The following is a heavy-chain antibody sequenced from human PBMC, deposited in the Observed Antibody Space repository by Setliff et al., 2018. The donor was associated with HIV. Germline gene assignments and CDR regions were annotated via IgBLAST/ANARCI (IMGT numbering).Heavy chain of an antibody. V-gene: IGHV4-61*09. D-gene: IGHD6-6*01. CDR3: ARDEQLVRGSHYYYYTDV. Sequence: NPSETLSLTCTVSGGSISSGSYYWSWIRQPAGKGLEWIGHIYTSGRTNYNPSLKSRVTISVDTSKNQFSLKLSSVTAADTAVYYCARDEQLVRGSHYYYYTDVWGKGTTVTVSS. CDR2: IYTSGRT. J-gene: IGHJ6*03. CDR1: GGSISSGSYY.